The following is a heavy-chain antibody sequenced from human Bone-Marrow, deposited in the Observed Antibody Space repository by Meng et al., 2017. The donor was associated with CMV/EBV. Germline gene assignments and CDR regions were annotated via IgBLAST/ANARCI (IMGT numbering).Heavy chain of an antibody. D-gene: IGHD2-2*01. V-gene: IGHV3-21*01. CDR3: ARVRLVPGTDNYYYYYGMDV. Sequence: GGSLRLSCAASGFTFSSYSMNWVRQAPGKGLEWVSSISSSSSYIYYADSVKGRFTISRDNAKNSLYLQMNSLRAEDTAVYYCARVRLVPGTDNYYYYYGMDVWGQGTTVIVSS. J-gene: IGHJ6*02. CDR2: ISSSSSYI. CDR1: GFTFSSYS.